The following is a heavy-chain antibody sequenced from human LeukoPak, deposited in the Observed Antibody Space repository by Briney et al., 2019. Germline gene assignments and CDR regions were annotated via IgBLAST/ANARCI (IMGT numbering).Heavy chain of an antibody. CDR2: ISAYNGNT. CDR3: ARLPRVGAAHDY. V-gene: IGHV1-18*01. J-gene: IGHJ4*02. Sequence: GASVKVSCKASGYTFTSYGISWVRQAPGQGLEWMGWISAYNGNTNYAQKLQGRVTMTRDTSTSTVYMELSSLRSEDTAVYYCARLPRVGAAHDYWGQGTLVTVSS. CDR1: GYTFTSYG. D-gene: IGHD1-26*01.